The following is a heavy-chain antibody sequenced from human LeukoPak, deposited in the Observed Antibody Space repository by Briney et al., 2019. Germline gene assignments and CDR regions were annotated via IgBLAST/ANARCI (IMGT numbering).Heavy chain of an antibody. J-gene: IGHJ4*02. Sequence: GGSLRLSCGASGFTFSSYSMNWVRQAPGKGLEWVSYISSSSSTIYYADSVKGRFTISRDNAKNTVYLEMNSLRAEDTAVYYCVRGQLWSYYHDYWGQGTLVTVSS. V-gene: IGHV3-48*04. CDR3: VRGQLWSYYHDY. CDR1: GFTFSSYS. CDR2: ISSSSSTI. D-gene: IGHD5-18*01.